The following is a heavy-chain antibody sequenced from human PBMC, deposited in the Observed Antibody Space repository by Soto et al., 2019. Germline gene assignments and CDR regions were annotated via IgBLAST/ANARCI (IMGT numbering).Heavy chain of an antibody. D-gene: IGHD3-3*01. CDR1: WFDFRFFS. J-gene: IGHJ6*03. CDR3: VRDFGWYFRSGYMDV. CDR2: INEDSSYI. V-gene: IGHV3-21*01. Sequence: GGSLRLSCAASWFDFRFFSMKWVRQAPGKGLEWVSSINEDSSYIYYAHSLRGRFTISRDNAKESLYLQMNSLRAEDTAVYYCVRDFGWYFRSGYMDVWGDGATVTVSS.